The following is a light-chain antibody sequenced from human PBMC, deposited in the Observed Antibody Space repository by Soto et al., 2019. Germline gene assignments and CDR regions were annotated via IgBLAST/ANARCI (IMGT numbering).Light chain of an antibody. V-gene: IGKV3-20*01. CDR2: GAS. J-gene: IGKJ1*01. CDR3: HQYDSWT. Sequence: IVLTQSPATLSVSPWERATLSCRASQSFNSIYLAWYQQKPGQAPRLLIYGASSRATGIPDRFSGSGSGTDFTLTISRPEPEDLAVYYCHQYDSWTFGKGTKVDIK. CDR1: QSFNSIY.